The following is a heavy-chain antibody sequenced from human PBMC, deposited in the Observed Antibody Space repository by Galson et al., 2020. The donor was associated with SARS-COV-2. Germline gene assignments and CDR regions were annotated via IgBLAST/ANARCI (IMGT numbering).Heavy chain of an antibody. V-gene: IGHV3-33*01. Sequence: GESLKISCAASGFTFSSYGMHWVRQAPGKGLEWVAVIWYDGSNKYYADSVKGRFTISRDNSKNTLYLQMNSLRAEDTAVYYCARDPPWGVTTAEDYYYYGMDVWGQGTTVTVSS. D-gene: IGHD4-17*01. CDR3: ARDPPWGVTTAEDYYYYGMDV. CDR1: GFTFSSYG. J-gene: IGHJ6*02. CDR2: IWYDGSNK.